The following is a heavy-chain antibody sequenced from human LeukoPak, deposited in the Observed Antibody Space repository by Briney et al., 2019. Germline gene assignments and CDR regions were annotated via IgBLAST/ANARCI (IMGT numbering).Heavy chain of an antibody. CDR2: ILYDVSNK. V-gene: IGHV3-30*18. J-gene: IGHJ4*02. Sequence: GRSLGLSCAASGFTFSSYGMDWVRQAPRQGMELVAVILYDVSNKNYAVSVKGRFTISRDNSKNTLYLQMNSLRAEDTAVYYCAKGSVKGGNSLPGYYDYWGQGTLVTVSS. CDR1: GFTFSSYG. CDR3: AKGSVKGGNSLPGYYDY. D-gene: IGHD2-15*01.